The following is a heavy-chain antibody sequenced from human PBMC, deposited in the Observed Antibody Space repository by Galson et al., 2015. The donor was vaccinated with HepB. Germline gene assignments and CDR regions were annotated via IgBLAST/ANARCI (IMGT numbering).Heavy chain of an antibody. D-gene: IGHD3-10*01. CDR2: IDPSDSYT. CDR3: VSMVRGVIMFDS. J-gene: IGHJ4*02. Sequence: QSGAEVKKPGESLRISCKGSGYNFSTYWITWVRQMPGKGLEWMGKIDPSDSYTQYSPSFQGHVTISADKSVSTAYLQWGSLQASDTAVYYCVSMVRGVIMFDSWGQGTLVTVSS. CDR1: GYNFSTYW. V-gene: IGHV5-10-1*01.